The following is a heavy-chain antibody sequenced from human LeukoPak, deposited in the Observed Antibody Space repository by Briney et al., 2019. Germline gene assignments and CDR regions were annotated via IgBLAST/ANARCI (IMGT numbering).Heavy chain of an antibody. CDR2: INTNTGNP. D-gene: IGHD3-10*01. V-gene: IGHV7-4-1*02. CDR3: ARAMVRGVRIYYYYYYMDV. J-gene: IGHJ6*03. CDR1: GYTFTSYA. Sequence: ASVKVSCKASGYTFTSYAMNWVRQAPGQGLEWMGWINTNTGNPTYAQGFTGRFIFSLDTSVSTAYLQISSLKAEDTAVYYCARAMVRGVRIYYYYYYMDVWGKGTTVTVSS.